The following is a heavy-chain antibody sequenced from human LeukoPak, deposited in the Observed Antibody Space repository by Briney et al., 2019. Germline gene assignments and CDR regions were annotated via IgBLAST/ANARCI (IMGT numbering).Heavy chain of an antibody. J-gene: IGHJ3*02. Sequence: ASVKVSCKASGYTFTSYYMHWVRQAPGQGLEWMGIINPSGGSTSYAQKLQGRVTMTRDMSTSTVYMELSSLRSEDTAVYYCARGVGYYDSSGYRRGAFDIWGQGSMVTVSS. CDR3: ARGVGYYDSSGYRRGAFDI. V-gene: IGHV1-46*01. D-gene: IGHD3-22*01. CDR2: INPSGGST. CDR1: GYTFTSYY.